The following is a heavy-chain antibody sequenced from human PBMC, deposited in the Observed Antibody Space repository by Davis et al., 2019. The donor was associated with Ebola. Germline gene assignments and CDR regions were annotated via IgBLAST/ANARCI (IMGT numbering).Heavy chain of an antibody. J-gene: IGHJ4*02. Sequence: SETLSLTCAVYGGSFKSYYWNWIRQPPGKGLEWIGEINHSGRSKYNPSLKSRVTISVDTSKNQFSLKLSSVTAADTAVYYCTQNGGDYWGQGTLVTVSS. D-gene: IGHD3-16*01. CDR1: GGSFKSYY. V-gene: IGHV4-34*01. CDR2: INHSGRS. CDR3: TQNGGDY.